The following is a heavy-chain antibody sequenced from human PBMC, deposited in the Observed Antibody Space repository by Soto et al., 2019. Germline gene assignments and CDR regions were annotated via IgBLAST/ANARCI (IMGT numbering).Heavy chain of an antibody. CDR3: ARDTDGLHY. V-gene: IGHV3-74*01. Sequence: PGGSLRLSCAAFGLIFSNYRKHWVRQAPGKGLVWVSCISTDGSITNYADSVKGRFTVSRDNAKNTLYLQMNSLRAEDTALYYCARDTDGLHYWGQGTMVTVS. CDR1: GLIFSNYR. CDR2: ISTDGSIT. J-gene: IGHJ4*02.